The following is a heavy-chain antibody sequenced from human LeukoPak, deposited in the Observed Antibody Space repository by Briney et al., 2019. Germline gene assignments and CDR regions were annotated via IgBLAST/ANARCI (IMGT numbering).Heavy chain of an antibody. J-gene: IGHJ6*03. Sequence: KAGGSLRLSCAASGFIFSDYYMSWIRQAPGKGLEWVSYISSSGSSIYYADSVKGRFTISRDNAKDSLYLQMNSLRAEDTAVYYCARVLSPDQLWFGESTYYYMDVWGKGTTVTVSS. CDR3: ARVLSPDQLWFGESTYYYMDV. D-gene: IGHD3-10*01. CDR2: ISSSGSSI. CDR1: GFIFSDYY. V-gene: IGHV3-11*04.